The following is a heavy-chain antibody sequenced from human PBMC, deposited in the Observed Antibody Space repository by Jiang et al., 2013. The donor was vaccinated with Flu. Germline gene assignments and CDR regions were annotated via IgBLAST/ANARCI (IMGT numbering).Heavy chain of an antibody. CDR3: ARKVAGGALDY. Sequence: QTLSLTCAISGDSVSTKSADWNWFRQSPSRGLEWLGRTYYRSQWSTDYAVSMKGRITINPDTSKNQFPLHLNSVTPQDTAVYYCARKVAGGALDYWGQGTLVTVSS. CDR2: TYYRSQWST. V-gene: IGHV6-1*01. D-gene: IGHD5-12*01. J-gene: IGHJ4*02. CDR1: GDSVSTKSAD.